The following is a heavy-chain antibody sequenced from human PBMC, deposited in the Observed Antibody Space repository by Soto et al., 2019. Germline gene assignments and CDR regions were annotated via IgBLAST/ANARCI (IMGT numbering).Heavy chain of an antibody. V-gene: IGHV3-30-3*01. CDR3: ARGPDDSSGYYRNLDY. CDR2: ISYDGSNK. D-gene: IGHD3-22*01. Sequence: PGGSLRLSCAASGFTFSSYAMHWVRQAPGKGLEWVAVISYDGSNKYYADSVKGRFTISRDNSKNTLYLQMNSLRAEDTAVYYCARGPDDSSGYYRNLDYWGQGTLVTVSS. CDR1: GFTFSSYA. J-gene: IGHJ4*02.